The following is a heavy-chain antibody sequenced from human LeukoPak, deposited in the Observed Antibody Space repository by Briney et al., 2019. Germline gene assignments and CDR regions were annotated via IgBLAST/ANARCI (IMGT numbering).Heavy chain of an antibody. CDR2: ISGSGGST. CDR3: AKALYNYYDSSGYSSVVDY. Sequence: PGGSLRLSCAASGFTLSSYSMNWVRQAPGKGLEWVSAISGSGGSTYYADSVKGRFTISRDNSKNTLYLQMNSLRAEDTAVYYCAKALYNYYDSSGYSSVVDYWGQGTLVTVSS. V-gene: IGHV3-23*01. J-gene: IGHJ4*02. CDR1: GFTLSSYS. D-gene: IGHD3-22*01.